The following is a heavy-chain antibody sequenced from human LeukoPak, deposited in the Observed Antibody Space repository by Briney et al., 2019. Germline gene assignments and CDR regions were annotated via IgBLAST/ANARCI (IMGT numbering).Heavy chain of an antibody. CDR3: AELGITMIGGV. CDR2: KWNGGST. CDR1: GFTFDDYG. D-gene: IGHD3-10*02. Sequence: PGGSLRLSCAASGFTFDDYGMSWVRQAPGKGLEWVSIKWNGGSTGYADSVKGRFTISRDNAKNSLYLQMNSLRAEDTAVYYCAELGITMIGGVWGKGTTVTISS. J-gene: IGHJ6*04. V-gene: IGHV3-20*04.